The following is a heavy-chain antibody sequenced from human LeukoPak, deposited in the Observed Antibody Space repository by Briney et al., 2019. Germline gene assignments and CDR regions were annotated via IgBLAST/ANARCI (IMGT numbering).Heavy chain of an antibody. V-gene: IGHV3-74*01. Sequence: GGSLRLSCTASGFSFSGHWMHWARQLPGKGLVWVSRISPTGSTTSYADSVKGRSTVSRDNAKNTLYLQVNDLRAEDTAVYYCARGPNSNWSGLDFWGQGTLLTVSS. CDR3: ARGPNSNWSGLDF. CDR2: ISPTGSTT. D-gene: IGHD6-6*01. CDR1: GFSFSGHW. J-gene: IGHJ4*02.